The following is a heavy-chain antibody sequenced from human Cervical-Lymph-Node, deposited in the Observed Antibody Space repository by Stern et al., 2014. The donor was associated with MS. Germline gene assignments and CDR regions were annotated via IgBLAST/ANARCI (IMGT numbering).Heavy chain of an antibody. J-gene: IGHJ4*02. V-gene: IGHV3-7*01. Sequence: EVHLVESGGGLVQPGGSLRLSCAVSGFSFNNYWMTWVRQAPGKGLEWVANIRQDGSERYYGDSVKGRFTISRDNAEASLYLQMNSLRVEDTAIYYCARGSSGWFPLYYFDDWGQGSLVTISS. CDR3: ARGSSGWFPLYYFDD. CDR1: GFSFNNYW. CDR2: IRQDGSER. D-gene: IGHD6-13*01.